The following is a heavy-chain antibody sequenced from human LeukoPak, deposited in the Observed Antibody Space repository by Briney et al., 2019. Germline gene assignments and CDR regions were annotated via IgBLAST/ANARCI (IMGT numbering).Heavy chain of an antibody. V-gene: IGHV4-59*08. Sequence: SETLSLTCTVSGGSISSYYWSWIRQPPGKGLEWIGYIYYSGSTNYNPSLKSRVTISVDTSKNQFSLKLGSVTAADTAVYYCARFVDGLYYFDYWGQGTLVTVSS. CDR2: IYYSGST. CDR1: GGSISSYY. J-gene: IGHJ4*02. CDR3: ARFVDGLYYFDY. D-gene: IGHD2-15*01.